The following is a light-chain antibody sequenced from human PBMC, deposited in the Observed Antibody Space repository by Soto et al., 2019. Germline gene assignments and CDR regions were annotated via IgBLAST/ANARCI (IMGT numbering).Light chain of an antibody. Sequence: DIQLTQSPSSLSASVGDRVTITCQASQDISNHLNWYQQKPGKAPNLLIYDASDLDTGGPSRFSGGGSGTFFSFTINRLQPEDIATYYCQKHDGVPLFGPGTKVEIK. CDR2: DAS. V-gene: IGKV1-33*01. J-gene: IGKJ3*01. CDR3: QKHDGVPL. CDR1: QDISNH.